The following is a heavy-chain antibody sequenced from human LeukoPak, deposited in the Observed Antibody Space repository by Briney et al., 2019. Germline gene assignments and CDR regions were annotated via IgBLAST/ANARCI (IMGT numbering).Heavy chain of an antibody. CDR1: GFTFSRYA. J-gene: IGHJ4*02. Sequence: ASVKVSCKASGFTFSRYAMGWVRQAPGKGLDWVSVISNNGANTYYADSVKGRFTISRDNSKNTLYLHMSSLRAEDTAIYYCANRKTSGDFYYFDCWGQGTLVTVSS. D-gene: IGHD4-17*01. CDR2: ISNNGANT. CDR3: ANRKTSGDFYYFDC. V-gene: IGHV3-23*01.